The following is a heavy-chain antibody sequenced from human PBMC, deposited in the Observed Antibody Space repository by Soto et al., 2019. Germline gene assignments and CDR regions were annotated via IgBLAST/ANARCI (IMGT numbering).Heavy chain of an antibody. CDR2: IYSGGST. J-gene: IGHJ5*02. D-gene: IGHD6-13*01. Sequence: EVQLVETGGGLIQPGGSLRLSCAASGFTVSSNYMSWVRQAPGKGLEWVSVIYSGGSTYYADSVKGRFTISRDNSKNTLYLQMNSLRAEDTAVYYCAREAIAAAGTWGSNWFDPWGQGTLVTVSS. CDR1: GFTVSSNY. CDR3: AREAIAAAGTWGSNWFDP. V-gene: IGHV3-53*02.